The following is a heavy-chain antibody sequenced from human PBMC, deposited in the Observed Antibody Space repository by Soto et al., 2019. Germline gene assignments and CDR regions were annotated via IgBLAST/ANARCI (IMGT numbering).Heavy chain of an antibody. D-gene: IGHD2-15*01. CDR3: APSSGGSWYNWFDP. CDR1: GGSISSGGYY. Sequence: PSETLSLTCTVSGGSISSGGYYWSWILQHPGKGLEWIGYIYYSGSTYYNPSLKSRVTISVDTSKNQFSLKLSSVTAADTAVYYCAPSSGGSWYNWFDPWGQGTLVTVSS. V-gene: IGHV4-31*03. CDR2: IYYSGST. J-gene: IGHJ5*02.